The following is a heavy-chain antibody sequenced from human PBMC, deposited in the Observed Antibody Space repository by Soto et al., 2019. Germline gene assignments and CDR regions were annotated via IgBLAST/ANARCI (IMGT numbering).Heavy chain of an antibody. D-gene: IGHD1-26*01. V-gene: IGHV3-23*01. CDR1: GFTFSSYA. CDR2: ISGSGDNT. CDR3: PWASWSYGI. Sequence: EVQLLESGGGLVQPGGSLRLSCAASGFTFSSYAMSWVRQAPGKGLEWVSAISGSGDNTYYADSVKGRFTISRDNSKNTLYLQMNSLRAEDTAVYYCPWASWSYGIWGQGTLVTVSS. J-gene: IGHJ4*02.